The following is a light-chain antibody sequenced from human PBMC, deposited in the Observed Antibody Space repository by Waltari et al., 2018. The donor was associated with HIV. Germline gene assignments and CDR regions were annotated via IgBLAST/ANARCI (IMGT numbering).Light chain of an antibody. J-gene: IGLJ3*02. V-gene: IGLV1-40*01. CDR1: ISNIGHLAHFY. Sequence: QSVLTQPPSVSGAPGQTVTISCTGSISNIGHLAHFYFHWYQQLPGTAPKLLIYGNNNRPSGVPDRFSGSKSGASASLAITGLQAEDEADYYCQSYDTRLSGSVFGGGTKLTVL. CDR2: GNN. CDR3: QSYDTRLSGSV.